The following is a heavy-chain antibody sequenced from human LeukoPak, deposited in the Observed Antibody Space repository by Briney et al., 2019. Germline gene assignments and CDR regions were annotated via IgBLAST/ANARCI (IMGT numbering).Heavy chain of an antibody. CDR3: AREQAVAGTGGVDY. CDR1: GGSVSSGSYY. CDR2: IYYSGST. J-gene: IGHJ4*02. Sequence: SETLSLTCTVSGGSVSSGSYYWSWIRQPPGKGLEWIGYIYYSGSTNYNPSLKSRVTISVDTSKNQFSLKLSSVTDADTAVYYCAREQAVAGTGGVDYWGQGTLVTVSS. D-gene: IGHD6-19*01. V-gene: IGHV4-61*01.